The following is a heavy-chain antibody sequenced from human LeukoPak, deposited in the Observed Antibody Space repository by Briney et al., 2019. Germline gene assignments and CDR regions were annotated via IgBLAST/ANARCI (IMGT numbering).Heavy chain of an antibody. J-gene: IGHJ6*03. D-gene: IGHD3-22*01. CDR2: MNPSGST. CDR1: GGSFSGYY. Sequence: SKTLSLTCAVYGGSFSGYYWTWIRQTPEKGLEWIGEMNPSGSTSYNPSLKSRVTISVDTSKNQFSLKLSSVTAADMAVYYCARGRQDVTMIVVVMTAVSYYLDVWGKGTTVTVS. CDR3: ARGRQDVTMIVVVMTAVSYYLDV. V-gene: IGHV4-34*01.